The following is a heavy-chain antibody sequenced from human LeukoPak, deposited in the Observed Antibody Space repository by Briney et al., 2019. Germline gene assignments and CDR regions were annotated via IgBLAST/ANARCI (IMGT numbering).Heavy chain of an antibody. Sequence: ASVKVSCKASGYTFIAYYVHWVRQAPGQGLEWMGWVSPNSGGANYAQKFQGRVTMTRDTSISTVYMELSRLTSDDTAVYYCARDLGGYGSDFDYWGQRTLVTVSS. V-gene: IGHV1-2*02. CDR3: ARDLGGYGSDFDY. CDR2: VSPNSGGA. D-gene: IGHD5-12*01. CDR1: GYTFIAYY. J-gene: IGHJ4*02.